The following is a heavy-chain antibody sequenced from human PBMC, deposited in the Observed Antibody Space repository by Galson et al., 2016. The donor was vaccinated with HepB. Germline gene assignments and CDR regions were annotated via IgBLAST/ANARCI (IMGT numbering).Heavy chain of an antibody. CDR3: AKDSGWLQYYLDY. Sequence: GSLRLSCAASGFTFDDHAMHWVRQAPGKGLEWIAVITWDGGSTYYADSVKGRFTISRDNSKNTLYLQMNSLGAEDTAVYYCAKDSGWLQYYLDYWGQGTLVTVSS. D-gene: IGHD5-24*01. CDR2: ITWDGGST. CDR1: GFTFDDHA. J-gene: IGHJ4*02. V-gene: IGHV3-43D*04.